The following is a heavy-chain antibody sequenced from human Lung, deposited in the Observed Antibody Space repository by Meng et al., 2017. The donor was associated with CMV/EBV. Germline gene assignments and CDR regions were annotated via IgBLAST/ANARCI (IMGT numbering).Heavy chain of an antibody. CDR2: IKQDGSEK. CDR1: GFTFGSYW. D-gene: IGHD3-22*01. CDR3: ARENYYDSSGYPGACFDY. Sequence: GGSLRLXCAASGFTFGSYWMSWVRQAPGKGLEWVANIKQDGSEKYYVDSVKGRFTTSRDNAKNSLYLQMNSLRAEDTAVYYCARENYYDSSGYPGACFDYXGQGXLVTVSS. J-gene: IGHJ4*02. V-gene: IGHV3-7*01.